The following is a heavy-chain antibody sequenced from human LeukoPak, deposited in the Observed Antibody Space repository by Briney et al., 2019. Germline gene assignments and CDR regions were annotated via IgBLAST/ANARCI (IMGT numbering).Heavy chain of an antibody. Sequence: SETLSLTCTVSGDSINNYYWSWIRQPPGKGLEWIGYIYCSGTTNYNPSLKSRVSISVDTSKNQFSLKLSSVTAADTAVYYCAIKLRIYCSSTSCFDAFDIWGQGTMVTVSS. CDR3: AIKLRIYCSSTSCFDAFDI. D-gene: IGHD2-2*01. CDR2: IYCSGTT. V-gene: IGHV4-59*01. CDR1: GDSINNYY. J-gene: IGHJ3*02.